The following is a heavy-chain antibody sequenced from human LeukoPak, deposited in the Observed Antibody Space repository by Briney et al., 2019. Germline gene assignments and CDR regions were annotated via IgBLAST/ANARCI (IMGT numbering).Heavy chain of an antibody. J-gene: IGHJ4*02. CDR3: ARGLAYYYDSSGYYYFDY. Sequence: GGSLRLSCAASGFTFRSYWMHWVRDAPGKGLVWVSHINSDRSSTIYAVSVKGRFTISRDDAKNTLYLQMNSLRAEDTAVYYCARGLAYYYDSSGYYYFDYWGQGTLVTVSS. V-gene: IGHV3-74*01. CDR1: GFTFRSYW. CDR2: INSDRSST. D-gene: IGHD3-22*01.